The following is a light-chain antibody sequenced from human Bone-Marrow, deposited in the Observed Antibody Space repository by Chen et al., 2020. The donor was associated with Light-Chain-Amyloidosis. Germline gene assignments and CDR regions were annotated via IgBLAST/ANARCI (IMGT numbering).Light chain of an antibody. CDR1: SGSIATNY. Sequence: NFMLTQPPSVSESPGKTVIISCTRSSGSIATNYVQWYQQRPGSSPTTVIYEEDQRPSGVPDRFSGSIDRSSNSASLTISGLKTEDEADYYCQSYQGSSQGVFGGGTKLTVL. V-gene: IGLV6-57*01. J-gene: IGLJ3*02. CDR2: EED. CDR3: QSYQGSSQGV.